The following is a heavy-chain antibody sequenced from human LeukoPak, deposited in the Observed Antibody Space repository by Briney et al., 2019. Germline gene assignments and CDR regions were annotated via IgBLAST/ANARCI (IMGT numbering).Heavy chain of an antibody. CDR2: ISSSSSYI. V-gene: IGHV3-21*01. CDR3: ARDPRGGDSSGYYSFDY. D-gene: IGHD3-22*01. J-gene: IGHJ4*02. Sequence: GGSLRLSCAASGFTFSSYSMNWVRQAPGKGLEWVSSISSSSSYIYYADSVKGRFTISGDNSKNTLYLQMNSLRAEDTAVYYCARDPRGGDSSGYYSFDYWGQGTLVTVSS. CDR1: GFTFSSYS.